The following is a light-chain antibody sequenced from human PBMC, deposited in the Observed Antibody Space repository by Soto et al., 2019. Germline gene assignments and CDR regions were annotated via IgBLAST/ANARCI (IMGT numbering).Light chain of an antibody. J-gene: IGKJ5*01. Sequence: ELVMTQSPDTLSVSPGERATLSCRASQSVGTKLAWYQQKPGQAPRLLIYGASSRATGIPDRFSGSGSGTDFTLTISRLEPEDFAVYHCQQYGSSPLITFGQGTRLEIK. CDR2: GAS. V-gene: IGKV3-20*01. CDR3: QQYGSSPLIT. CDR1: QSVGTK.